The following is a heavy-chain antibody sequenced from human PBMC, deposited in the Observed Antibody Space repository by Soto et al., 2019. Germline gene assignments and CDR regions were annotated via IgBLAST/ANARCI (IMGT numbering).Heavy chain of an antibody. CDR1: GGTFSSYA. V-gene: IGHV1-69*13. D-gene: IGHD4-4*01. Sequence: SVKVSCKASGGTFSSYAISWVRQAPGQGLEWMGGIIPIFGTANYAQKFQGRVTITADESTSTAYMELSSLRSEDTAVYYCAKTTVTAGSWFDPWGQGTLVTVSS. CDR2: IIPIFGTA. CDR3: AKTTVTAGSWFDP. J-gene: IGHJ5*02.